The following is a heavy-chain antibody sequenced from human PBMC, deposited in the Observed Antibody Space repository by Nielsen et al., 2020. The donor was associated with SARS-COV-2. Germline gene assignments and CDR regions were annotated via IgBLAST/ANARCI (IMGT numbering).Heavy chain of an antibody. V-gene: IGHV1-18*04. CDR1: GYTFTSYG. CDR3: ARLGYCSSTSCYHYYYYYMDV. Sequence: ASVKVSCKASGYTFTSYGISWVRQAPGQGLEWMGWISAYNGNTNYAQKLQGRVTMTTDTSTSTAYMGLRSLRSDDTAVYYCARLGYCSSTSCYHYYYYYMDVWGKGTTVTVSS. J-gene: IGHJ6*03. D-gene: IGHD2-2*01. CDR2: ISAYNGNT.